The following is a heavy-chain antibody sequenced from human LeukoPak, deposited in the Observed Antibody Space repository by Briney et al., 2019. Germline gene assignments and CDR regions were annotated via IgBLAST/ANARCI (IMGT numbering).Heavy chain of an antibody. CDR2: INPNSGGT. J-gene: IGHJ5*02. CDR3: ARVRPSVVVPAAIYWFDP. Sequence: ASVKVSCKASGYTFTGYYMHWVRQAPGQKLEWMGWINPNSGGTNYAQKFQGRVTMTRDTSISTAYMELSRLRSDDTAVYYCARVRPSVVVPAAIYWFDPWGQGTLVTVSS. CDR1: GYTFTGYY. V-gene: IGHV1-2*02. D-gene: IGHD2-2*01.